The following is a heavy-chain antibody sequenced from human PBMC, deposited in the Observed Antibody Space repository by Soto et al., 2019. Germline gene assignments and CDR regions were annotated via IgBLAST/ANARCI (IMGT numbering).Heavy chain of an antibody. CDR1: GGTFNTYA. CDR3: AREVQVHTPAFVY. J-gene: IGHJ4*02. CDR2: ISPRFGAA. Sequence: QVPLVQSGAEMKKPGSSVKVSCQSSGGTFNTYAMNWVRQAPGQGPEWMGEISPRFGAANYAPKFQGRVTITADETTGTSYMQLSSVTSEDTALYFCAREVQVHTPAFVYWGQGTLVTVSS. D-gene: IGHD3-10*01. V-gene: IGHV1-69*19.